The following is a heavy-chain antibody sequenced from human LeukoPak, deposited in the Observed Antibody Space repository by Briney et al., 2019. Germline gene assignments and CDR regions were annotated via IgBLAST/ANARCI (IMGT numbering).Heavy chain of an antibody. CDR1: GFTFSSYG. CDR2: IWYDGSNK. J-gene: IGHJ4*02. D-gene: IGHD3-22*01. CDR3: ARELGEYYYDSSGYYYI. V-gene: IGHV3-33*01. Sequence: GRSLRLSCAASGFTFSSYGMHWVRQAPGKGLEWVAVIWYDGSNKYYADSVKGRFTISRDNSKNTLYLQMNSLRAEDTAVYYCARELGEYYYDSSGYYYIWGRGTLVTVSS.